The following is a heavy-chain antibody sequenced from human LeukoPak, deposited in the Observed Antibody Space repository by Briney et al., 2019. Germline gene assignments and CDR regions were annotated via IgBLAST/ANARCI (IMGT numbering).Heavy chain of an antibody. CDR3: AKDIGYSGSYALFDY. D-gene: IGHD1-26*01. J-gene: IGHJ4*02. V-gene: IGHV3-9*03. CDR2: ISWNSGSI. Sequence: GGSLRLSCAASGFTFDDYAMHWVRQAPGKGLEWVSGISWNSGSIGYADSEKGRFTISRDNAKNSLYLQMNSLRAEDMALYYCAKDIGYSGSYALFDYWGQGTLVTVSS. CDR1: GFTFDDYA.